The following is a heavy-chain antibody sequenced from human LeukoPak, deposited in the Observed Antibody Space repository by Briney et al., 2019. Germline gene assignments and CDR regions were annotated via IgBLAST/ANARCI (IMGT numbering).Heavy chain of an antibody. J-gene: IGHJ4*02. CDR1: GFASTIYT. CDR3: SKDLYDWNFFDS. D-gene: IGHD1-20*01. CDR2: ISGRGDTT. V-gene: IGHV3-23*01. Sequence: GGSLRLSCTASGFASTIYTMNWVRQAPGKGLEWVSGISGRGDTTFYADSVKGRFTISRDNSKNTVYLQMNSLRAGDTAIYYCSKDLYDWNFFDSWGQGTLVTVSS.